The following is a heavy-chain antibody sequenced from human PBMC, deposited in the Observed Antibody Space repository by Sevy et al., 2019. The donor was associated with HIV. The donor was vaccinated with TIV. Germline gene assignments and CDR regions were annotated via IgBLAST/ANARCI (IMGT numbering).Heavy chain of an antibody. J-gene: IGHJ4*02. CDR1: GFPFNIYS. CDR2: LSFGWGKI. D-gene: IGHD2-8*01. Sequence: GGSLRLSCATSGFPFNIYSMSWVRQAPGKGLEWVSTLSFGWGKINYPNSVKGRFTISRDHSENTRYLEMNSLRAEDTALYFCAREGCTKRRDCWGRGTLVTVSS. V-gene: IGHV3-23*01. CDR3: AREGCTKRRDC.